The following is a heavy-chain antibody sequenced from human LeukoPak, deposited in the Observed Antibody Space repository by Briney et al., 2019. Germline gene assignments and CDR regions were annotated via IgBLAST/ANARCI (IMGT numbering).Heavy chain of an antibody. V-gene: IGHV3-23*01. CDR1: GFTFSSYA. CDR2: ISGSGGST. CDR3: AKDPRGYSYGYFDY. D-gene: IGHD5-18*01. Sequence: GGSLRLSCAASGFTFSSYAMSWVRQAPGKGLEWVSAISGSGGSTYYADSVKGWFTTSRDNSKNTLYLQMNSLRAEDTAVYYCAKDPRGYSYGYFDYWGQGTLVTVSS. J-gene: IGHJ4*02.